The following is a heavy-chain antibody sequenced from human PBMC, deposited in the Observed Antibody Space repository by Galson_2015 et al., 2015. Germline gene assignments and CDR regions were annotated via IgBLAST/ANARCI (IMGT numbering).Heavy chain of an antibody. D-gene: IGHD6-13*01. CDR2: IYPGDSDT. CDR1: GYSLTNYW. V-gene: IGHV5-51*01. Sequence: QSGAGVKKPGESLTISCKGSGYSLTNYWIGWVRQMPGKGLEWMGIIYPGDSDTRYSPSFQGQVTISADKSISTAYLQWSSVKASDTAIYYCARDRAEAGTGYYFAYSGQGTLVTVSS. J-gene: IGHJ4*02. CDR3: ARDRAEAGTGYYFAY.